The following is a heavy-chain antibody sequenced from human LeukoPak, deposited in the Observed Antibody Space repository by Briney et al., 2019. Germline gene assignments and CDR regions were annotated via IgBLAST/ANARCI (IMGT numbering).Heavy chain of an antibody. Sequence: SETLSLTCAVYGGSFSGYYWSWIRQPPGKGLEWIGDINHSGSTNYNPSLKSRVTISVDTSKNQFSLKLSSVTAADTAVYYCAMVEGERRYFDYWGQGTLVTVSS. CDR1: GGSFSGYY. CDR2: INHSGST. V-gene: IGHV4-34*01. D-gene: IGHD2-8*01. CDR3: AMVEGERRYFDY. J-gene: IGHJ4*02.